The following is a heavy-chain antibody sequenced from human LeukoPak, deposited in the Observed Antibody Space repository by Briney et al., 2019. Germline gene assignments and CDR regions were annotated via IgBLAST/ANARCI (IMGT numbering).Heavy chain of an antibody. Sequence: SVKVSCKASGGTFSSYAISWVRQAPGQGLEWMGRIIPILGIANYAQKFQGRVTITADKSTSTAYMELSSLRSEDTAVYYCARALDIVAMTDAFDIWGQGTMVTVSS. J-gene: IGHJ3*02. V-gene: IGHV1-69*04. CDR2: IIPILGIA. D-gene: IGHD5-12*01. CDR1: GGTFSSYA. CDR3: ARALDIVAMTDAFDI.